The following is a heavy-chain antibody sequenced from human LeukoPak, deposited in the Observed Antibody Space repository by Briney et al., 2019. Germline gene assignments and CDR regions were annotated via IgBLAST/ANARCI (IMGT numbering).Heavy chain of an antibody. CDR2: IYYSGTT. V-gene: IGHV4-59*01. J-gene: IGHJ4*02. D-gene: IGHD3-10*01. Sequence: SETLSLTCTVSGASISSSYWSWIRQPPGKGLEWIGYIYYSGTTKYNPSLKSRVTISVDTSKNQVSLKVNSVTSADTAVFFCAKEESGNFDYWGQGTLVTVSS. CDR3: AKEESGNFDY. CDR1: GASISSSY.